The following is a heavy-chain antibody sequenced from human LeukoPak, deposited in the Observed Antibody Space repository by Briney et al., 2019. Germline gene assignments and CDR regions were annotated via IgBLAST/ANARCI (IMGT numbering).Heavy chain of an antibody. CDR2: NDYRGNS. D-gene: IGHD1-1*01. CDR1: GGSISSYY. J-gene: IGHJ4*02. V-gene: IGHV4-59*12. CDR3: AKFEGGTMEDY. Sequence: PSETLSLTCTVSGGSISSYYWSWIRQPPGKGLEWIGSNDYRGNSYYIPSLKSRVTISIDTSKNQLSLRLTSVTAADTAVYYCAKFEGGTMEDYWGQGTLVTVSS.